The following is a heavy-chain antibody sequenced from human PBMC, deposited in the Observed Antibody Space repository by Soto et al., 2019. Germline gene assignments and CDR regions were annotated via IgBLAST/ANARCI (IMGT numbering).Heavy chain of an antibody. V-gene: IGHV3-23*01. J-gene: IGHJ6*02. Sequence: GGSLRLSCAGHGFSLSSYGMNWVRQAPGEGLEWVSSISGSGAFTFYADSVKGRFTTSRDSSKNTLYLQMNSLRAEDTAVYYCAKDREVTDYYYYGMDVWGQGTTVTVSS. CDR1: GFSLSSYG. D-gene: IGHD4-4*01. CDR3: AKDREVTDYYYYGMDV. CDR2: ISGSGAFT.